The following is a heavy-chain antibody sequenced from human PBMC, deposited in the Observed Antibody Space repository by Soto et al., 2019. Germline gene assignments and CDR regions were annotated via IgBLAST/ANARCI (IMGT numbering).Heavy chain of an antibody. D-gene: IGHD2-15*01. V-gene: IGHV5-51*01. J-gene: IGHJ6*03. CDR3: ARVPVVCSGGSCYSNYYYYMDV. CDR1: GYSFTSYW. CDR2: IYPCVSDT. Sequence: GESLKISCKGSGYSFTSYWIGWVRQMPGKSLEWMGFIYPCVSDTRYSPSFQGHVTISADKSISTAYLQWSSLKASDTAMYYCARVPVVCSGGSCYSNYYYYMDVWGKGTTVTVSS.